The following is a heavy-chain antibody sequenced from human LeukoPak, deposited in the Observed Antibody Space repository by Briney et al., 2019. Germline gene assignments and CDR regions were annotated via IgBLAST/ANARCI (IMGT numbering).Heavy chain of an antibody. D-gene: IGHD3-10*01. V-gene: IGHV1-8*03. CDR3: ARQYYGSGGYYTFDP. Sequence: GASVKVSCKASGYTLSNYFIHWVRQAPGQGLEWMGWMNPNSGNTGYAQKFQGRVTITRNTSISTANMELSSLRSEDTAVYYCARQYYGSGGYYTFDPWGQGTLVTVSS. CDR1: GYTLSNYF. CDR2: MNPNSGNT. J-gene: IGHJ5*02.